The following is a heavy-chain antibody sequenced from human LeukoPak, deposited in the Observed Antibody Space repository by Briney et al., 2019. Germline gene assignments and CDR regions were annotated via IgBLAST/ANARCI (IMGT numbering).Heavy chain of an antibody. V-gene: IGHV3-7*01. Sequence: GGSLRLTCAASGFSFNAYWMAWVRQAPGTGLEWVANINPAGSETFHVDPVKGRFSISRDHAKNLVYLQMNSLRAEDTAVYYCATFGLVAALDLWGQGTLVTVSS. J-gene: IGHJ4*02. CDR2: INPAGSET. CDR1: GFSFNAYW. D-gene: IGHD5-12*01. CDR3: ATFGLVAALDL.